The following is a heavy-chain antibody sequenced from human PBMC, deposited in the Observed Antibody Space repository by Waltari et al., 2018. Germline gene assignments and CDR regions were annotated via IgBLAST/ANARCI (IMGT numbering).Heavy chain of an antibody. J-gene: IGHJ4*02. CDR3: ARSRITMVQGHPYYFDY. Sequence: QLQLQESGPGLVKPSETLSLTCTVSGGSISSSSYYWGWIRQPTGKGLEWIGRIYYSGGTYSSPSPKRGFTIAVATSKNQFSLKLSSVTAAVTAVYYCARSRITMVQGHPYYFDYWGQGTLVTVSS. V-gene: IGHV4-39*07. CDR1: GGSISSSSYY. D-gene: IGHD3-10*01. CDR2: IYYSGGT.